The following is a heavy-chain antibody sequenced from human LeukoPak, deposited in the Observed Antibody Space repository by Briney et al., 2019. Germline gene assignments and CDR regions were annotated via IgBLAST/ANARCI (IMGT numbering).Heavy chain of an antibody. D-gene: IGHD6-13*01. CDR3: ARTIAAARKNYYYYYYMDV. Sequence: GASVKVSCKASGGTFSSYAISWVRQAPGQGLEWMGGIISIFGTANYAQKFQGRVTITTDESTSTAYMELSSLRSEDTAVYYCARTIAAARKNYYYYYYMDVWGNGITVTVSS. V-gene: IGHV1-69*05. CDR1: GGTFSSYA. J-gene: IGHJ6*03. CDR2: IISIFGTA.